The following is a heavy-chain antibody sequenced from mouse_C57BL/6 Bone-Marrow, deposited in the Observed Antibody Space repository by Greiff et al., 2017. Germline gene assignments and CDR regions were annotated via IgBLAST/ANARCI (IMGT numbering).Heavy chain of an antibody. V-gene: IGHV1-64*01. J-gene: IGHJ4*01. Sequence: QVQLQQPGAELVKPGASVKLSCKASGYTFTSYWMHWVKQRPGQGLEWIGMIHPSSGSTNYNEKFKSKATLPVDKSSSTAYMRLSSLTSEDSAVCYCAGWDYYDDYAMDYWGQGTSVTVSS. CDR2: IHPSSGST. D-gene: IGHD1-1*01. CDR1: GYTFTSYW. CDR3: AGWDYYDDYAMDY.